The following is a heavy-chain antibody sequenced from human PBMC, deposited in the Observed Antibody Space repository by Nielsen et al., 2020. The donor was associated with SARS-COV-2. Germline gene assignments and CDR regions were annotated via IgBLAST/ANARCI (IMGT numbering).Heavy chain of an antibody. D-gene: IGHD6-13*01. Sequence: WIRQPPGKGLEWIGSIYYSGSTYYNPSLKSRVTISVDTSKNQFSLKLSSVTAADTAVYYCARTGTDVWSIAAAGAYYYYGMDVWGQGTTVTVSS. J-gene: IGHJ6*02. CDR2: IYYSGST. V-gene: IGHV4-39*07. CDR3: ARTGTDVWSIAAAGAYYYYGMDV.